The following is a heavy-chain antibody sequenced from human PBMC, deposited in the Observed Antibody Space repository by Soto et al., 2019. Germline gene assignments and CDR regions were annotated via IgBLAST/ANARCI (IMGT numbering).Heavy chain of an antibody. J-gene: IGHJ4*02. Sequence: QVQLQESGPGLVKPSQTLSLTCTVSGGSISRSGYFWSWIRQHPGKGLEWIGYIYDSGGTYYNLSLKSRVSLSVDTSKNQFSLTLTSVTAADTAMYYCARSSRSYFDYWGQGTPVTVSS. V-gene: IGHV4-31*03. CDR1: GGSISRSGYF. CDR2: IYDSGGT. CDR3: ARSSRSYFDY.